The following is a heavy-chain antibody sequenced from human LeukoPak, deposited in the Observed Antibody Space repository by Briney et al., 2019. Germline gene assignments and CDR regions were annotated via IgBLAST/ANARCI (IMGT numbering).Heavy chain of an antibody. CDR3: ARDGAESGYNRYYYYYYMDV. J-gene: IGHJ6*03. CDR2: IDPSSGDT. D-gene: IGHD5-24*01. CDR1: GYTFIGFY. V-gene: IGHV1-2*02. Sequence: ASVKVSCKASGYTFIGFYIHWVRQAPGQGLEWGGWIDPSSGDTKYARRFQGRVTMTRDTLIRTAYMELSSLTSDDTAVYYCARDGAESGYNRYYYYYYMDVWGGGATVTVS.